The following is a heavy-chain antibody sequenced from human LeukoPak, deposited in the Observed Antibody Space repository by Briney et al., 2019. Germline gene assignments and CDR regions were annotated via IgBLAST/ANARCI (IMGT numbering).Heavy chain of an antibody. Sequence: PGGSLRLSCAASGFTFSSYWMHWVRQAPGKGLVWVSRINSDGSSTSYADSVKGRFTISRDNAKNTLYLQMNSLRAEDTAVYYCAKARGFGWPNYYFDYWGQGTLVTVSS. J-gene: IGHJ4*02. CDR3: AKARGFGWPNYYFDY. CDR2: INSDGSST. V-gene: IGHV3-74*01. CDR1: GFTFSSYW. D-gene: IGHD6-19*01.